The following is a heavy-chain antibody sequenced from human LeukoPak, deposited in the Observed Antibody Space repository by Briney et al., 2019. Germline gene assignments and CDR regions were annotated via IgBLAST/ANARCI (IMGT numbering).Heavy chain of an antibody. J-gene: IGHJ4*02. CDR2: IIPIFGTA. CDR3: ARDRGYSSGLDY. D-gene: IGHD5-18*01. CDR1: GYTFTGYY. V-gene: IGHV1-69*05. Sequence: SVKVSCKASGYTFTGYYMHWVRQAPGQGLEWMGGIIPIFGTANYAQKFQGRVTITTDESTSTAYMELSSLRSEDTAVYYCARDRGYSSGLDYWGQGTLVTVSS.